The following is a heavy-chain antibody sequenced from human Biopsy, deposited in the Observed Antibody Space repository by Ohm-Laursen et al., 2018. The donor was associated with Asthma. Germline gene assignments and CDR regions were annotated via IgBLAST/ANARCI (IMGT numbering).Heavy chain of an antibody. J-gene: IGHJ3*02. V-gene: IGHV3-NL1*01. CDR3: AKERYYDFWSGYPI. D-gene: IGHD3-3*01. CDR2: ITRSAGRT. CDR1: GFTFSSYG. Sequence: SLRLSCAASGFTFSSYGMHWVRQAPGKGLEWVSAITRSAGRTDYADSVKGRFTISRDNSKNTLYLQMNSLRAEDTAVYYCAKERYYDFWSGYPIWGQGTMVTVSS.